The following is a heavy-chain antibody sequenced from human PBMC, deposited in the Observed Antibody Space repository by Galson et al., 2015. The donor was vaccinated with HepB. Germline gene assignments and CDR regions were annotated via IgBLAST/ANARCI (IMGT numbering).Heavy chain of an antibody. Sequence: SLRLSCAASGFTFSSYAMYWVRQAPGKGLEWVAVISYDGSKKYYADSVKGRFTISRDNSKNTLYLQMNSLRAEDTAVYYCARDRRGYSSSWYGLGYWGQGTLVTVSS. CDR2: ISYDGSKK. V-gene: IGHV3-30*04. CDR3: ARDRRGYSSSWYGLGY. CDR1: GFTFSSYA. D-gene: IGHD6-13*01. J-gene: IGHJ4*02.